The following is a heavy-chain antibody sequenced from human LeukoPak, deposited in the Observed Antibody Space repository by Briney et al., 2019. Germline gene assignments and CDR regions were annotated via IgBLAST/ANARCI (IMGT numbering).Heavy chain of an antibody. CDR3: AGERGEEYSSGWYKTNYFDN. D-gene: IGHD6-19*01. Sequence: PWASVKVSCKASGYTFTGYYMHWVRQAPGQGLEWMGWINPNSGGTNYAQKFQGRVTMTRDTSISTAYMELSRLRSDDTAVYYCAGERGEEYSSGWYKTNYFDNWGQGIRVTVSS. CDR2: INPNSGGT. CDR1: GYTFTGYY. J-gene: IGHJ4*02. V-gene: IGHV1-2*02.